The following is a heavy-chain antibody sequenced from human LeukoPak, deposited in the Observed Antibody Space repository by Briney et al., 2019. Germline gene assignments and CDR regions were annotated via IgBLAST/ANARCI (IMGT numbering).Heavy chain of an antibody. V-gene: IGHV1-8*01. J-gene: IGHJ5*02. CDR2: MNPNSGNT. D-gene: IGHD5-24*01. CDR3: ARGRWLQQRPNWFDP. Sequence: ASVKVSCKASGYTFTSYDINWVRQATVQGLEWMGWMNPNSGNTDYAQKFQGRVTMTRGTSITTAYMELSSLRSEDTAVYYCARGRWLQQRPNWFDPWGQGTLVTVSS. CDR1: GYTFTSYD.